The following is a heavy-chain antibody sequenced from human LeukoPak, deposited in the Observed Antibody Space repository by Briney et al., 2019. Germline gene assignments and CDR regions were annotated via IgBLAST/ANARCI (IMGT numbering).Heavy chain of an antibody. J-gene: IGHJ4*02. CDR2: ISYDGTNK. CDR1: GLTFSTCA. V-gene: IGHV3-30-3*01. CDR3: ARALDEGARFDY. Sequence: GGSLRLSCTASGLTFSTCAMHWVRQAPGKGLEWVAVISYDGTNKYYADSMKGRFTISRDNSKNTLYLQMNSLRAEDTAVYYCARALDEGARFDYWGQGTLVTVSS.